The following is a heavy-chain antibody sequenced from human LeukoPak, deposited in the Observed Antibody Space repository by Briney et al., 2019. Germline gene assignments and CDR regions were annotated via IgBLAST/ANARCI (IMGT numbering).Heavy chain of an antibody. CDR1: GFTFSSYS. V-gene: IGHV3-48*04. J-gene: IGHJ6*02. CDR2: ITSSSTTI. Sequence: GGSLRLSCAASGFTFSSYSMNWVRQAPGKGLEWISYITSSSTTIYYADSVKGRFTISRDNAKNSLYLQMNSLRAEDTAVYYCAREVWFGEYYAMDVWGQGTTVTVSS. D-gene: IGHD3-10*01. CDR3: AREVWFGEYYAMDV.